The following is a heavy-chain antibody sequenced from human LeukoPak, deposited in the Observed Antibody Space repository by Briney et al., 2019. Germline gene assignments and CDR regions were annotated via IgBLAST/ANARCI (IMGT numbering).Heavy chain of an antibody. CDR1: GFTFSSYS. CDR2: ISSSSSYI. Sequence: GGSLRLSCAASGFTFSSYSMNWVRQAPGKGLEWVSSISSSSSYIYYADSVKGRFTISRDNAKKSLYLQMNSLRAEDTAVYYCARGGGDYYFDYWGQGALVTDSS. D-gene: IGHD2-21*02. J-gene: IGHJ4*02. CDR3: ARGGGDYYFDY. V-gene: IGHV3-21*01.